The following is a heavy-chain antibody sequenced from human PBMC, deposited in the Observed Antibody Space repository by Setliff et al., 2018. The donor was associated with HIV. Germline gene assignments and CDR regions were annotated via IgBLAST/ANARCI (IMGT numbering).Heavy chain of an antibody. CDR1: GASITRGGDF. CDR2: IYYTGSA. D-gene: IGHD1-26*01. V-gene: IGHV4-31*03. J-gene: IGHJ6*04. Sequence: PSETLSLTCSVSGASITRGGDFWSWIRQHPGKGLEWIGYIYYTGSAYYNPSLRSRVSISLDTSKNQFSLKLSSVTAADTAVYYCARGWEPLPYWALNVWGKGTTVTVSS. CDR3: ARGWEPLPYWALNV.